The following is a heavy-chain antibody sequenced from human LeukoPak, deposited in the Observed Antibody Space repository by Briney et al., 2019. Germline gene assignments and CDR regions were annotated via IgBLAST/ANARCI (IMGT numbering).Heavy chain of an antibody. CDR1: GFTFKKYA. CDR2: IFSNGGGT. Sequence: AGSLRLSCSASGFTFKKYAMHWVRQAPGKGLEYVSAIFSNGGGTYYADSVKGRFTISRDNSKNTLFLQMSSLRVEDTAVYYCVKDLYYDNSGYYSGAFDYWGQGTLVTVSS. D-gene: IGHD3-22*01. V-gene: IGHV3-64D*06. CDR3: VKDLYYDNSGYYSGAFDY. J-gene: IGHJ4*02.